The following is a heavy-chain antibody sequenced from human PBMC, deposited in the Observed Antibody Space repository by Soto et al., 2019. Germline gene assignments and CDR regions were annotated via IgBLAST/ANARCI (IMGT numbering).Heavy chain of an antibody. CDR2: IWYDGSNK. V-gene: IGHV3-33*01. D-gene: IGHD5-18*01. CDR3: ARDAESYGGYYYYYYGMDV. CDR1: GFTFSSYV. J-gene: IGHJ6*02. Sequence: GGSLRLSCAASGFTFSSYVMHWVRQAPGKGLEWVAVIWYDGSNKYYADSVKGRFTISRDNSKNTLYLQMNSLRAEDTAVYYCARDAESYGGYYYYYYGMDVWGQGT.